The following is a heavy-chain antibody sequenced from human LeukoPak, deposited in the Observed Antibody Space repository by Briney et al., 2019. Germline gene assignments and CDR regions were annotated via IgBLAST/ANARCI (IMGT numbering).Heavy chain of an antibody. Sequence: ASVKVSCKASGGTFSSYAIIWVRQAPGQGLEWMGGIIPIFGTANYAQKFQGRVTITADESTSTAYMELSSLRSEDTAVYYCARGGQWGYFDYWGQGTLVTVSS. CDR2: IIPIFGTA. CDR1: GGTFSSYA. V-gene: IGHV1-69*01. J-gene: IGHJ4*02. D-gene: IGHD1-26*01. CDR3: ARGGQWGYFDY.